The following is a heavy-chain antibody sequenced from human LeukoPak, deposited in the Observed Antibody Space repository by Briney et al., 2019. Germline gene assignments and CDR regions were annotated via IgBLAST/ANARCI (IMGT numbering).Heavy chain of an antibody. V-gene: IGHV1-18*01. CDR3: ARNADYYYGSGSYYYYYYYMDV. J-gene: IGHJ6*03. Sequence: ASVKVSCKASGYTFTSYGISWVRQAPGRGLEWMGWISACNGNTNYAQKLQGRVTMTTDTSTSTAYMELRSLRSDHTAVYYCARNADYYYGSGSYYYYYYYMDVWGKGTTVTVSS. CDR1: GYTFTSYG. D-gene: IGHD3-10*01. CDR2: ISACNGNT.